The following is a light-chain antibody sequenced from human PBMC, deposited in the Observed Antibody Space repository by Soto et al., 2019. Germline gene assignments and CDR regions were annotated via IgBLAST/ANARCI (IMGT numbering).Light chain of an antibody. CDR1: SSDVGGYDY. CDR2: EVT. V-gene: IGLV2-14*01. CDR3: SSYTSVFTYV. Sequence: QSALTQPASVSGSPGQSITISCTGTSSDVGGYDYVSWYQQYPGKAPKLLIYEVTNRPPGISNRFSGSKSDNTASLTISGLQSDDEADYYCSSYTSVFTYVFGTGTKVTV. J-gene: IGLJ1*01.